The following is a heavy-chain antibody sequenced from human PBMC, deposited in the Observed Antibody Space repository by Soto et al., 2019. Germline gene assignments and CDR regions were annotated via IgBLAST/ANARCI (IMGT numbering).Heavy chain of an antibody. D-gene: IGHD6-19*01. V-gene: IGHV5-51*01. J-gene: IGHJ3*02. CDR1: GDSFISYW. CDR3: ARTFLSVAGMAAFDI. CDR2: IYPGDSDT. Sequence: PGESLKISCKGSGDSFISYWIGWVRQIPGKGLEWMGIIYPGDSDTRYSPSFQDQVTISADKSISTAYLQWSSLKASDTAMYYCARTFLSVAGMAAFDIWGQGTMVTVSS.